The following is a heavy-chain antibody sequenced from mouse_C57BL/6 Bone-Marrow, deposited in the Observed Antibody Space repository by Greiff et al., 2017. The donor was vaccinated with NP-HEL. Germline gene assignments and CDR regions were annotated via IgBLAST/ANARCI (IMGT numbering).Heavy chain of an antibody. CDR3: ARITY. Sequence: VQGVESGPGLVQPSQSLSITCTVSGFSLTSYGVHWVRQSPGKGLEWLGVIWSGGSTDDNAAFISRLSISKDNSKSQVFFKMNSLQADDTAIYYCARITYWGQGTLVTVSA. CDR1: GFSLTSYG. CDR2: IWSGGST. J-gene: IGHJ3*01. V-gene: IGHV2-2*01.